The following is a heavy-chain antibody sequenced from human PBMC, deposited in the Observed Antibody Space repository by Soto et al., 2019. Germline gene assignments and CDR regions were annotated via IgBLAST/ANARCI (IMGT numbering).Heavy chain of an antibody. Sequence: EVQLLESGGGLVQPGGSLRLSCAASGFTFSSYAMSWVRQAPGQGLEWVSAISGSGGSTYYADSVKVRFTISRDNSKNTLYLQMNSLRAEDTAVYYCAKDSLRHYYYGMDVWGQGTTVTVSS. CDR1: GFTFSSYA. CDR2: ISGSGGST. D-gene: IGHD5-12*01. CDR3: AKDSLRHYYYGMDV. V-gene: IGHV3-23*01. J-gene: IGHJ6*02.